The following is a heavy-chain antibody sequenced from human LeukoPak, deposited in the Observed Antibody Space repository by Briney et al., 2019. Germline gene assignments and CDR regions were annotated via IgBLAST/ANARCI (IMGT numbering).Heavy chain of an antibody. CDR3: ARYCGAASCYSGFDY. Sequence: PGGSLRLSCAASGLTFGSYGMSWVPQAPGKGPGWVSAISGDGGTYYADSVEGRFTISRDNSKKTLYLQMNGLGGEDRALYYCARYCGAASCYSGFDYWGQGTLVTVAS. J-gene: IGHJ4*02. CDR2: ISGDGGT. V-gene: IGHV3-23*01. D-gene: IGHD2-15*01. CDR1: GLTFGSYG.